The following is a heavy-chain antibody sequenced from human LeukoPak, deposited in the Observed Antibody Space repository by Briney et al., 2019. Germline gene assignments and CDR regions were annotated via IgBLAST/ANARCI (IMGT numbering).Heavy chain of an antibody. CDR1: SGSISNYY. CDR3: ARGLDYASRSYYYFEY. Sequence: SETLSLTCTVSSGSISNYYWSWIRQPPGKGLEWLGYIYYSGSTNYNPSLKGRGIISVDTSKNQFSLKLSSVTAADTAVYFCARGLDYASRSYYYFEYWGQGILVTVSS. D-gene: IGHD3-10*01. J-gene: IGHJ4*02. V-gene: IGHV4-59*01. CDR2: IYYSGST.